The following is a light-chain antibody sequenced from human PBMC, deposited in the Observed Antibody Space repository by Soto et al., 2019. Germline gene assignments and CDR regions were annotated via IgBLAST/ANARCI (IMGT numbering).Light chain of an antibody. Sequence: QSALTQPPSASGSPGQSVTISCTGTSSDIGRYNYFSWYKQHPGKAPKLMSYEVSKRPSGVPDRFSGSKSGNTASLTVSGLQDEDEAEYYCSSYAGTKGGLFGGGTKVTVL. CDR3: SSYAGTKGGL. CDR2: EVS. J-gene: IGLJ2*01. V-gene: IGLV2-8*01. CDR1: SSDIGRYNY.